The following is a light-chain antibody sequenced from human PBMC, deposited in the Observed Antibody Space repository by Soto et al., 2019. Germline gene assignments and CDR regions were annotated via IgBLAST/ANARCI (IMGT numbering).Light chain of an antibody. V-gene: IGKV3-20*01. CDR3: QQYGSSPLT. CDR1: QSISGRY. J-gene: IGKJ4*01. Sequence: PGERASLSCRVSQSISGRYLAWYQQKPGQAPRLLIYDASSRATGIPDRFSGSGSGTDFILTISRLEPEDFAVYYCQQYGSSPLTFGGGTKVEIK. CDR2: DAS.